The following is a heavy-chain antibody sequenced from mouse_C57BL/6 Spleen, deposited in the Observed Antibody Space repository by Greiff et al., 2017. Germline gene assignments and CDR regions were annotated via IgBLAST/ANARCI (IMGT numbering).Heavy chain of an antibody. J-gene: IGHJ1*03. Sequence: VQLKESGPGLVKPSQTVFLTCTVTGISITTGNYRWSWIRQFPGNKLEWIGYIYYSGTITYNPSLTSRTTITRDTPKNQFFLEMNSLTAEDTATYYCARGGYYYGSSYGYFDVWGTGTTVTVSS. V-gene: IGHV3-5*01. CDR3: ARGGYYYGSSYGYFDV. CDR2: IYYSGTI. D-gene: IGHD1-1*01. CDR1: GISITTGNYR.